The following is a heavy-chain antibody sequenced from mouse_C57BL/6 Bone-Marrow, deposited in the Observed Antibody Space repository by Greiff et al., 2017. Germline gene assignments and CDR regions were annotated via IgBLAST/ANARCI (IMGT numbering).Heavy chain of an antibody. J-gene: IGHJ1*03. V-gene: IGHV1-81*01. CDR3: AGGFLWYFDV. CDR2: IYPRSGNT. Sequence: QVQLQQSGAELARPGASVKLSCKASGYTFTSYGISWVKQRTGQGLEWIGEIYPRSGNTYYNEKFKGKATLTADKSSSTAYMELRILTSEDSAVYFCAGGFLWYFDVWGTGTTVTVSS. CDR1: GYTFTSYG. D-gene: IGHD1-1*02.